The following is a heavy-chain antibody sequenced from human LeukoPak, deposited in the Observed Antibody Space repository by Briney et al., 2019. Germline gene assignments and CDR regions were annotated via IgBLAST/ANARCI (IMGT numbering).Heavy chain of an antibody. Sequence: PGGSLRLSCAASGFTFTDYWMSWVRQAPGKGPEWVANIKRDGSEKYYVDSVKGRFTISRDNAKNSLYLQMNSLRTEDTAVYYCARGRGSRYGVYFDYWGQGTLVTVSS. V-gene: IGHV3-7*01. J-gene: IGHJ4*02. CDR2: IKRDGSEK. CDR1: GFTFTDYW. CDR3: ARGRGSRYGVYFDY. D-gene: IGHD6-13*01.